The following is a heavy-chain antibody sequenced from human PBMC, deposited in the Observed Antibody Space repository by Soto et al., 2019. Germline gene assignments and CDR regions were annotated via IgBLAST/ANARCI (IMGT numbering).Heavy chain of an antibody. Sequence: QVQLQESGPGLVKPSATLSLTCPVSGGSTSSYYWSWIRQRAGKGLEWIGRIYTSGSTNYNPSLKSRVTMSVDTSKNQFSLKLSSVTAADTAVYYCASTSPGHYYYFYGMDFWGQGTTVTVSS. CDR2: IYTSGST. CDR3: ASTSPGHYYYFYGMDF. CDR1: GGSTSSYY. V-gene: IGHV4-4*07. J-gene: IGHJ6*02.